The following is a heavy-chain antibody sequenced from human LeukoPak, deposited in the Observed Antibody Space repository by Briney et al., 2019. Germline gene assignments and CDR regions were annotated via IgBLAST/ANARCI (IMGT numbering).Heavy chain of an antibody. CDR2: IKRDGSEK. CDR3: ARHLSGVTGYTYGRGIDY. CDR1: GFTFSSYA. J-gene: IGHJ4*02. Sequence: GGSLRLSCAASGFTFSSYAMSWVRQAPGKGLEWVANIKRDGSEKYSVDSVKGRFTISRDNAKTSLYLQMNTLRAEDTAVYYCARHLSGVTGYTYGRGIDYWGRGTLVTVSS. D-gene: IGHD5-18*01. V-gene: IGHV3-7*01.